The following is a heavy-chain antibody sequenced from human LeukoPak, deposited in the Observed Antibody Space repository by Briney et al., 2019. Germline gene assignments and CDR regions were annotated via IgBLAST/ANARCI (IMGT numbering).Heavy chain of an antibody. CDR1: GGSIGDYY. V-gene: IGHV4-59*12. D-gene: IGHD5-18*01. J-gene: IGHJ5*02. CDR3: ARCGNSYGPGYQFDP. CDR2: VYYTGAT. Sequence: SETLSLTCTVSGGSIGDYYWSWVRQTPGKGLEWIGFVYYTGATNYNPSLKSRVTISLDTSKNQFSLNLNSVDAADTAVYFCARCGNSYGPGYQFDPWSQGTLVTVSS.